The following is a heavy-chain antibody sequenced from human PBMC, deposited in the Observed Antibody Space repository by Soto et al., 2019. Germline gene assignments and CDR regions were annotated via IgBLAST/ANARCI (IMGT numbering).Heavy chain of an antibody. CDR3: ARHGPSAPRGFFDA. D-gene: IGHD3-10*01. CDR2: IYHTGTT. J-gene: IGHJ5*02. V-gene: IGHV4-39*01. Sequence: QLKESGPGLAKPSETLPLSCTVSVASISSSSDYWAWIRQSPGRGLEWIGSIYHTGTTYYSPSLKSRVTMSVDTSKNYFSLKLNSVTASDTAMYFCARHGPSAPRGFFDAWGQGILVTVSS. CDR1: VASISSSSDY.